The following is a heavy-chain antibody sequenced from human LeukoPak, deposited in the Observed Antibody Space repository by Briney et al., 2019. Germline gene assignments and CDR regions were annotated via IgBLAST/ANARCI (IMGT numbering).Heavy chain of an antibody. CDR1: GYHFTYYL. CDR3: ARLGGADIVVVPAASPYYFDY. CDR2: IYTQDSGW. D-gene: IGHD2-2*01. J-gene: IGHJ4*02. Sequence: GFLKIFRYGSGYHFTYYLIGWGRQIPGEGLEWIGLIYTQDSGWGNSPSFQGQVTISADKSISTAYLQWSSLKASDTAMYYCARLGGADIVVVPAASPYYFDYWGQGTLVTVSS. V-gene: IGHV5-51*01.